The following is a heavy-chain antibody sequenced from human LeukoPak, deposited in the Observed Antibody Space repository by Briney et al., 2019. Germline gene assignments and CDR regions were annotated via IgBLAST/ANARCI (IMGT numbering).Heavy chain of an antibody. CDR2: IYYNGNT. CDR1: GASTSSSN. D-gene: IGHD3-22*01. V-gene: IGHV4-59*01. CDR3: VRGNYDDRGYSNAFDI. Sequence: PGTPSLTSTEPGASTSSSNWSSIRQPPRKRPEWIGFIYYNGNTNSNPSLKSRVTILVDRSKNQFSLKLNSVTAADTAIYYCVRGNYDDRGYSNAFDIWGQGTMVTVSS. J-gene: IGHJ3*02.